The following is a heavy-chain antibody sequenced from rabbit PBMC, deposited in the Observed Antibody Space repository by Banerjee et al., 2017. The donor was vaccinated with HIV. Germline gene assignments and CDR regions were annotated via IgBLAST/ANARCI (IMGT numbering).Heavy chain of an antibody. CDR3: ARDYVGDSYSAFDL. J-gene: IGHJ4*01. CDR1: GFDFSSHW. CDR2: IYTSSGST. Sequence: QSLEESGGDLVKPGASLTLTCKASGFDFSSHWICWVRQAPGKGLELIACIYTSSGSTWYANWAKGRFTISKTSSTAVTLQMTSLTAADTATYFCARDYVGDSYSAFDLWGQGTLVTVS. V-gene: IGHV1S40*01. D-gene: IGHD8-1*01.